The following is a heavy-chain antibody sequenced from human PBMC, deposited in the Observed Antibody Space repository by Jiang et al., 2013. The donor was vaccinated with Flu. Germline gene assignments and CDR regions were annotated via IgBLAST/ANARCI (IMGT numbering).Heavy chain of an antibody. J-gene: IGHJ4*02. CDR1: GFTFSDLA. CDR2: INNKGDGS. D-gene: IGHD2-21*01. CDR3: VRDLWGFDY. Sequence: GGLVQPGGSLRLSCAASGFTFSDLAMHWVRQAPRQGLEYVAFINNKGDGSYYADSVKGRFIISRDNSKNTIYLEMSSLRPEDTAVYYCVRDLWGFDYWGQGTLVTVPS. V-gene: IGHV3-64D*06.